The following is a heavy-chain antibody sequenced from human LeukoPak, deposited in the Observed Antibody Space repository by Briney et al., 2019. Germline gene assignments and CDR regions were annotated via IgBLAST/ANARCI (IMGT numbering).Heavy chain of an antibody. D-gene: IGHD1-26*01. Sequence: GESLKISCQGSGYTFTAYWIDWVRQMPGKGLEWVGIIHPGDSDTRYSPSFQGQVTISADKSITTAYLQWSSLKASDTAMYYCGRHQHSGSYGAFDIWGQGTMVTVSS. CDR3: GRHQHSGSYGAFDI. J-gene: IGHJ3*02. CDR1: GYTFTAYW. V-gene: IGHV5-51*01. CDR2: IHPGDSDT.